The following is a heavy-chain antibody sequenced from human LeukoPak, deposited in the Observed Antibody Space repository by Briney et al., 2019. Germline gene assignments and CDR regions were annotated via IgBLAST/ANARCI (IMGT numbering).Heavy chain of an antibody. J-gene: IGHJ3*02. CDR3: AIYDYYDSSGYPILEDAFDI. V-gene: IGHV4-4*02. Sequence: PSETLSLTCAVSGGSISSSNWWSWVRQPPGKGLEWIGEIYHSGSTNYNPSLKSRVTISVDTSKNQFSLKLSSVTAADTAVYYCAIYDYYDSSGYPILEDAFDIWGQGTMVTVSS. D-gene: IGHD3-22*01. CDR1: GGSISSSNW. CDR2: IYHSGST.